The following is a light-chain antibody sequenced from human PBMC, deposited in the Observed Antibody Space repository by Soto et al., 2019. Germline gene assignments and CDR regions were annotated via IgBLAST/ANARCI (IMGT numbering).Light chain of an antibody. Sequence: TVLTQSPATLSLSPGEGATLSCRASHSVSTYLAWYQQKPGQAPRLLIYDASNRATGIPARFSGSGSGTDFTLTISRLEPEDFAVYYCQQYGSSPPITFGQGTRLEIK. J-gene: IGKJ5*01. CDR1: HSVSTY. CDR3: QQYGSSPPIT. V-gene: IGKV3-20*01. CDR2: DAS.